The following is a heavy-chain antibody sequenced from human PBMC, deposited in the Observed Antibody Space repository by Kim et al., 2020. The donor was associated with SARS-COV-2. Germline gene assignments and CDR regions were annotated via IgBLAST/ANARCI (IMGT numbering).Heavy chain of an antibody. CDR3: ARRLGPFDY. D-gene: IGHD7-27*01. Sequence: TIYDANPVKGRFPISRDNAKNSLYLQMNSLRDEDTAVYYCARRLGPFDYWGQGTLVTVSS. J-gene: IGHJ4*02. V-gene: IGHV3-48*02. CDR2: TI.